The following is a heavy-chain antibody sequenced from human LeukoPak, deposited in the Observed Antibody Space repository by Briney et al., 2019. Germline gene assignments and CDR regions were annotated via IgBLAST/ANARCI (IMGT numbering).Heavy chain of an antibody. D-gene: IGHD3-22*01. J-gene: IGHJ6*03. V-gene: IGHV3-48*04. CDR3: ARAHYYDSSGPYMDV. CDR1: GFTFSSYS. Sequence: GGSLRLPCAASGFTFSSYSMNWVRQAPGKGLEWVSYISSSSSTIYFADSVKGRFTISRDNAKNSLYLQMNSLRAEDTAVYYCARAHYYDSSGPYMDVWGKGTTVTVSS. CDR2: ISSSSSTI.